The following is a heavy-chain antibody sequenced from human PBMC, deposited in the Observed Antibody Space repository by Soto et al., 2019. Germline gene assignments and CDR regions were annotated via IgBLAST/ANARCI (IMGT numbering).Heavy chain of an antibody. CDR1: GYTFTSYG. CDR2: INGYTGNT. J-gene: IGHJ6*02. CDR3: ARSWVTGKGGIDV. Sequence: QVQLVQSGAEVKKTGASVKVSCKASGYTFTSYGLSWVRQAPGQGLEWMGWINGYTGNTNYAQKFQGRVTMTTDTSTNTGYLDLWTLISDDTAVYYCARSWVTGKGGIDVWVQGTTVTVSS. D-gene: IGHD3-16*01. V-gene: IGHV1-18*01.